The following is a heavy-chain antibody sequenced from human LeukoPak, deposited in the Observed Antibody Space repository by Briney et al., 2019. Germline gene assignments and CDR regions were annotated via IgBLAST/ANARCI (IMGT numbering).Heavy chain of an antibody. CDR1: GGSISSYY. V-gene: IGHV4-59*08. CDR3: ARHRGYYDFWSGLVQYYFDY. D-gene: IGHD3-3*01. Sequence: SETLSLTCTVSGGSISSYYWSWIRQPPGKGLEWIGYIYYSGSTNYNPSLKSRVTISVDTSKNQFSLKLSSVTAADTAVYYCARHRGYYDFWSGLVQYYFDYWGQGTLVTVSS. J-gene: IGHJ4*02. CDR2: IYYSGST.